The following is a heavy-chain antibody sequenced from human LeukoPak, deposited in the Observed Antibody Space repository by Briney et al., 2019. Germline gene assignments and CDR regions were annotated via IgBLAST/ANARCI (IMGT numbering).Heavy chain of an antibody. CDR2: INHSGST. J-gene: IGHJ4*02. Sequence: SETLSLTCAVYGGSFSGYYWSWIRQPPGKGLEWIGEINHSGSTNYNPSLKSRVTTSVDTSKNQFSLKLSSVTAADTAVYYCARAILGITIFTFDYWGQGTLVTVSS. D-gene: IGHD3-3*01. CDR3: ARAILGITIFTFDY. V-gene: IGHV4-34*01. CDR1: GGSFSGYY.